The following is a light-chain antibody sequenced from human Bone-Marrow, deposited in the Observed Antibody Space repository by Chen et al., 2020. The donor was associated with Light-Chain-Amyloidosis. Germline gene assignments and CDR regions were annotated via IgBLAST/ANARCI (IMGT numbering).Light chain of an antibody. CDR3: QSADSSGTYEVI. J-gene: IGLJ2*01. V-gene: IGLV3-25*03. CDR2: RGT. Sequence: SYELTQPPSVSVSPGQTARITCSGDDLPTKYAYWYQQKPGQAPVLVIHRGTERPSGISERFSGSSSGTTATLTSRGVQAEDEADYHCQSADSSGTYEVIFGGGTKLTVL. CDR1: DLPTKY.